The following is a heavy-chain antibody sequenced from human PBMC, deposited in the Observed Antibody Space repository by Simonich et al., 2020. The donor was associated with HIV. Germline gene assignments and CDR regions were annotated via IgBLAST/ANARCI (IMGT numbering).Heavy chain of an antibody. CDR2: INHSGST. V-gene: IGHV4-34*01. D-gene: IGHD5-12*01. CDR1: GGSFSGYY. Sequence: VHLQQWGAGLLKPSETLSFPCAVSGGSFSGYYWNWFRQPPGKGLEWIGEINHSGSTDYNSSLKSRVTISVDTSKNQFSLKLSSVTAADTAMYYCARRGGYAFDYGGQGTLVTVSS. J-gene: IGHJ4*02. CDR3: ARRGGYAFDY.